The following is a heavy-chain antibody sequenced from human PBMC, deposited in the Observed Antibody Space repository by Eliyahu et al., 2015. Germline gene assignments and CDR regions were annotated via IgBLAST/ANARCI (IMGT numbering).Heavy chain of an antibody. Sequence: QVRLQESGPGVVKPSETLTLTCSVSGVSISGXSDYWGXVRQSPGKGLEWXGSVDYSGSTYTKSSLKSRVSVSVDNSKNEFFLKLNFVTVADTAVYYCARGVGFPQRVDPWGPGKLVSVSS. CDR2: VDYSGST. CDR3: ARGVGFPQRVDP. V-gene: IGHV4-39*01. CDR1: GVSISGXSDY. J-gene: IGHJ5*02. D-gene: IGHD3-16*01.